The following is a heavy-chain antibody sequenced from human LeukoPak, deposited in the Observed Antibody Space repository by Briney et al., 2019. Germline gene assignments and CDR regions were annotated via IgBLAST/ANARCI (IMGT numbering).Heavy chain of an antibody. CDR3: AREGGSGWYYFDY. D-gene: IGHD6-19*01. J-gene: IGHJ4*02. CDR2: ISYDGSNK. V-gene: IGHV3-30-3*01. Sequence: GGSLRLSCAASGFTFSSYGVHWVRQAPGKGLEWVAVISYDGSNKYYADSVKGRFTISRDNSKNTLYLQMNSLRAKDTAVYCCAREGGSGWYYFDYWGQGTLVTVSS. CDR1: GFTFSSYG.